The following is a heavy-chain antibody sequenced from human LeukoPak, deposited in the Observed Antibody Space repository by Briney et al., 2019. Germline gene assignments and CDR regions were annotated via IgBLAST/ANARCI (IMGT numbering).Heavy chain of an antibody. CDR1: GGSFSGYY. CDR2: INHSGST. J-gene: IGHJ4*02. CDR3: ARLTGGADDY. D-gene: IGHD1-26*01. Sequence: SETLSLTCAVYGGSFSGYYWSWIRQPPGKGLEWIGEINHSGSTNYNPSLKSRVTISVDTSKNQFSLKLSSVTAADTAVYYCARLTGGADDYWGQGTLVTVSS. V-gene: IGHV4-34*01.